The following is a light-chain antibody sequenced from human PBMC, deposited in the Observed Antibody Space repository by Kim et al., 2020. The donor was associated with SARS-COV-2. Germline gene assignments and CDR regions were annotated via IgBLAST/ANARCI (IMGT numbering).Light chain of an antibody. V-gene: IGKV1-5*03. J-gene: IGKJ1*01. CDR3: QQYSSIWGA. CDR1: QSISTW. CDR2: KAS. Sequence: ASVGDRVTITCRASQSISTWLSWYQQKPEKAPKLLIYKASTLETGVPSRFSGSGSGTEFTLTVTSLQPDDFATYYCQQYSSIWGAFGQGTKVDIK.